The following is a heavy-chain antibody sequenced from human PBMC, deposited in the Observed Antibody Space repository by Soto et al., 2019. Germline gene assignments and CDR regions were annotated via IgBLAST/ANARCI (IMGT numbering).Heavy chain of an antibody. Sequence: EVQLVESGGGLVKPGGSLRLSCAASGFSFSNAWMSWVRPAPGKGLEWVGRIISKPDGGTTDYAAPVKGRFTISRDDSKNTLYVQMNSLKTEDTAVYYCTAGYGRTAVDYWGQGTLVTVSS. CDR1: GFSFSNAW. CDR2: IISKPDGGTT. V-gene: IGHV3-15*01. J-gene: IGHJ4*02. D-gene: IGHD2-21*02. CDR3: TAGYGRTAVDY.